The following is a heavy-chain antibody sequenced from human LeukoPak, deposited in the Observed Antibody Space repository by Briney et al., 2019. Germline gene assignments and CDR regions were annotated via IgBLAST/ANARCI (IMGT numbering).Heavy chain of an antibody. CDR3: ATEGSSPMASGWFDP. J-gene: IGHJ5*02. CDR1: GGSISSYY. D-gene: IGHD3-10*01. Sequence: SETLSLTCTVSGGSISSYYWSWIRQPAGKGLEWIGRIYTSGSTNYNPSPRSRVSMSVDTSKNQISLKLSSVAAADTAVYYCATEGSSPMASGWFDPWGQGTLVTVFS. V-gene: IGHV4-4*07. CDR2: IYTSGST.